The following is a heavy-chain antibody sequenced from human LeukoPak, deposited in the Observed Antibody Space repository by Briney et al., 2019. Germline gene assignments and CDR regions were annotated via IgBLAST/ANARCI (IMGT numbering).Heavy chain of an antibody. V-gene: IGHV4-39*01. J-gene: IGHJ2*01. CDR1: GGSISSSSYY. CDR2: IYYAGST. D-gene: IGHD3-3*01. CDR3: ARLSYITIFGVVTHYWYFDL. Sequence: SETLSLTCTVSGGSISSSSYYWGCIRRPPGKGLECIGKIYYAGSTYYNPSLKSRVTISVDTSKNQFSLKLSSVTAADTAVYYCARLSYITIFGVVTHYWYFDLWGRGTLVTVSS.